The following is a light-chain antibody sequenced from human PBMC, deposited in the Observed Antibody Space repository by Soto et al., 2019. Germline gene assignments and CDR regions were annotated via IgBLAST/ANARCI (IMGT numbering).Light chain of an antibody. V-gene: IGKV3-20*01. CDR3: EQYGSSLSIT. Sequence: EIVLTQSPGTLSLSPGERATLSCRASQSVSSAHLAWYQQKPGQAPRLLIYGPSSRATGIPDRFSGSGSGTDFTLTISRLEPEDFAVYYCEQYGSSLSITSGQGTRLEIK. CDR2: GPS. CDR1: QSVSSAH. J-gene: IGKJ5*01.